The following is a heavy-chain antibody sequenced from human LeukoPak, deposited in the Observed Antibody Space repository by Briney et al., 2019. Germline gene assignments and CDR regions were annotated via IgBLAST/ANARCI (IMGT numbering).Heavy chain of an antibody. D-gene: IGHD6-13*01. CDR1: GFAFSSYG. V-gene: IGHV3-21*01. Sequence: PGGSLRLSCAASGFAFSSYGMNWVRQAPGKGLEWVSSISDRSTYIYYADSLKGRFTISRDNAKNSLYLQINSLRVEDTAVYYCARGVRIAVADYWGQGTLVTVSS. J-gene: IGHJ4*02. CDR3: ARGVRIAVADY. CDR2: ISDRSTYI.